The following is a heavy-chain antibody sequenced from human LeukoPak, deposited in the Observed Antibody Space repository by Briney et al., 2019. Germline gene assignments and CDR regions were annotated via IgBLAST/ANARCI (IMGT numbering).Heavy chain of an antibody. J-gene: IGHJ4*02. V-gene: IGHV3-7*03. CDR1: GFAFSSYW. Sequence: PGGSRRLSCAASGFAFSSYWMSWVRQAPGKGLEWVANIKQDGSQKFYVDSVKGRFTISRDNAKNSLYLQMNTLRVEDTAVYYCAKVGDYYGSGKYSNFDYWGQGTLVTVSS. D-gene: IGHD3-10*01. CDR3: AKVGDYYGSGKYSNFDY. CDR2: IKQDGSQK.